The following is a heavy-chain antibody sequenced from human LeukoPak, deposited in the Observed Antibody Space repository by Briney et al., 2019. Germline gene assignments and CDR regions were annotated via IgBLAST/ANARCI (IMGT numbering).Heavy chain of an antibody. V-gene: IGHV4-34*01. CDR3: ARRPDGY. CDR2: IYYSGST. J-gene: IGHJ4*02. CDR1: GGSFSGYY. D-gene: IGHD5-24*01. Sequence: SETLSLTCAVYGGSFSGYYWSWIRQPPGKGLEWIGSIYYSGSTYYNPSLKSRVTISVDTSKNQFSLKLSSVTAADTAVYYCARRPDGYWGQGTLVTVSS.